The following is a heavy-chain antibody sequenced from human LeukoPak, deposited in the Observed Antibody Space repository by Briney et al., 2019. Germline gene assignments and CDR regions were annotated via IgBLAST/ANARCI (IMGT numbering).Heavy chain of an antibody. J-gene: IGHJ5*02. V-gene: IGHV1-2*02. CDR1: GYTFTGYY. CDR2: INPNSGGT. CDR3: ASRAPYSSSSVWFDP. D-gene: IGHD6-6*01. Sequence: ASVKVSCKASGYTFTGYYMHWVRQAPGQGLEWMGWINPNSGGTNYAQKFQGRVTMTEDTSTDTAYMELSSLRSEDTAVYYCASRAPYSSSSVWFDPWGQGTLVTVSS.